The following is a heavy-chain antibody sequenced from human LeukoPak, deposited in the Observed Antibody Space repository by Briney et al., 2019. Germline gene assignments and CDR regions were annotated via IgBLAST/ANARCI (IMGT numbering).Heavy chain of an antibody. CDR3: AKEQMTTVSFFDY. J-gene: IGHJ4*02. Sequence: GGSLRLSCAASGFTFSSYGMHWVRQAPGKGLEWVAVISYDGSNKYYADSVKGRFTISRDNSKNTLYLQMNSLRAEDTAVYYCAKEQMTTVSFFDYWGQGTLVTVSS. D-gene: IGHD4-11*01. V-gene: IGHV3-30*18. CDR2: ISYDGSNK. CDR1: GFTFSSYG.